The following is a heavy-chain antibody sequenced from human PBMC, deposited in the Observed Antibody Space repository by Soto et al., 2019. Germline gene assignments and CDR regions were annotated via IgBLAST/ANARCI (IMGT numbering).Heavy chain of an antibody. J-gene: IGHJ4*02. Sequence: GGSLRLSCAASGFTFSSYSMNWVRQAPGKGLEWVSSISSSSSYIYYADSVKGRFTISRDNAKNSLYLQMNSLRAEDTAVYYCARERPGIAVAFDYWGQGTLVTVSS. CDR3: ARERPGIAVAFDY. CDR2: ISSSSSYI. D-gene: IGHD6-19*01. V-gene: IGHV3-21*01. CDR1: GFTFSSYS.